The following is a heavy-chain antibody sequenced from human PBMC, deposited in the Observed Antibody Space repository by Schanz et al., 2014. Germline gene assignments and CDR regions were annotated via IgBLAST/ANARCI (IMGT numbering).Heavy chain of an antibody. V-gene: IGHV1-69*04. Sequence: QVQLVQSGAEVKKPGASVKVSCKASGYTFTDYGVIWVRQAPGQGLEWMGRIIPVLAIADYAQKFQGRVTITADKSTSTASMELSSLRSEDTAVYYCARAKRFGDMDVWGQGTTVTVSS. CDR1: GYTFTDYG. CDR3: ARAKRFGDMDV. CDR2: IIPVLAIA. J-gene: IGHJ6*02. D-gene: IGHD3-10*01.